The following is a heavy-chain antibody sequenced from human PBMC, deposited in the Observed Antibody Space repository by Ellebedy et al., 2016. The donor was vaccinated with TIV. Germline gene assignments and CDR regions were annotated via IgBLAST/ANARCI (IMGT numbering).Heavy chain of an antibody. CDR2: IVGIGYTT. J-gene: IGHJ3*01. Sequence: GGSLRLSXVASGFTFSSYTMSWVRQGPGKGLEWLSHIVGIGYTTYYADPVRGRFTISRDNDRDSLYLHMSSLRHEDTAVYYCARRGNYLENAFDVWGQGTVVTVSS. D-gene: IGHD1-26*01. CDR1: GFTFSSYT. V-gene: IGHV3-48*02. CDR3: ARRGNYLENAFDV.